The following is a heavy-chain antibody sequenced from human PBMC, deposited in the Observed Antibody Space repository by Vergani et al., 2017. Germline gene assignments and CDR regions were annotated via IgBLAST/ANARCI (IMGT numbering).Heavy chain of an antibody. V-gene: IGHV2-5*01. Sequence: QITLKESGPTLVKPTQTLTLTCTFSGFSLNTYRVGVAWIRQPPGKALEWLALIYYNDDKHYNPSLKSRLTITKDTSKNQVVLTLTNMDPVDTATYFCAHTVRGVVQVTFDYWGPGSLVTVSS. J-gene: IGHJ4*02. D-gene: IGHD3-16*01. CDR1: GFSLNTYRVG. CDR2: IYYNDDK. CDR3: AHTVRGVVQVTFDY.